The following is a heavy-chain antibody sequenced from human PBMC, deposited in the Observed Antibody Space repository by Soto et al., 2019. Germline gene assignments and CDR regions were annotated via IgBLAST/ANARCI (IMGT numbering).Heavy chain of an antibody. V-gene: IGHV3-11*01. D-gene: IGHD2-2*03. Sequence: GGSLRLSCAASGFTFSDYYMSWIRQAPGKGLEWVSYISSSGSTIYYADSAKGRFTISRDNAKNSLYLQMNSLRAEDTAVYYCARVEIVVVPAATGGHAYYYYGMDVWGQGTTVTVSS. J-gene: IGHJ6*02. CDR2: ISSSGSTI. CDR3: ARVEIVVVPAATGGHAYYYYGMDV. CDR1: GFTFSDYY.